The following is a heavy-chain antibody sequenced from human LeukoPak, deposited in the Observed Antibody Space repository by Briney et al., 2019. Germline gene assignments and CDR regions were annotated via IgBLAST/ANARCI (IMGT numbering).Heavy chain of an antibody. CDR3: ARRSYCYSTSCYGYWFDS. D-gene: IGHD2-2*01. CDR1: GYRFTDYW. J-gene: IGHJ5*01. V-gene: IGHV5-51*01. Sequence: GESLKISCKGSGYRFTDYWIAWVRQMPGKGLEWMGIIYRGDSDSRYSPSFQGQVTFSADKSISTAYLQWSSLKASDTAMYYCARRSYCYSTSCYGYWFDSWGQGTLVTVSS. CDR2: IYRGDSDS.